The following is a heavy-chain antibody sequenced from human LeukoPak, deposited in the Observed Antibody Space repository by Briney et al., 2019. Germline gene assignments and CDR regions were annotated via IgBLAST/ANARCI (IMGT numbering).Heavy chain of an antibody. Sequence: GGSLRLSCAASGFTVSSNYMSWFRQAPGKGLEWVSAISGSGGSTYYADSVKGRFTISRDNSKNTLYLQMNSLRAEDTAVYYCAKARGVLATVTTFGGQGTLVTVSS. J-gene: IGHJ4*02. V-gene: IGHV3-23*01. CDR1: GFTVSSNY. CDR3: AKARGVLATVTTF. D-gene: IGHD4-17*01. CDR2: ISGSGGST.